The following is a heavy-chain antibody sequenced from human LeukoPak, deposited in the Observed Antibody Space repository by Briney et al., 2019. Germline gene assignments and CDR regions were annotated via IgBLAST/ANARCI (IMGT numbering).Heavy chain of an antibody. V-gene: IGHV3-30*18. CDR3: AKHLSAMASFDH. J-gene: IGHJ4*02. CDR2: ISYDGITN. Sequence: GGSLRLSCSASGFTFTSYGMHWVRQAPGKGLEWVAVISYDGITNYYADSVKGRFTISRDNSKNTLYLQMNSLRAEDTAVYYCAKHLSAMASFDHWGQGTLVTVSS. CDR1: GFTFTSYG. D-gene: IGHD5-18*01.